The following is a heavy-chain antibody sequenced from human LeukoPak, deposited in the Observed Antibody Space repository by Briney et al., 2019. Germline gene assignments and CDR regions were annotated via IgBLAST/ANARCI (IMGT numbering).Heavy chain of an antibody. Sequence: ASVKVSCNASGYTFTGYYMHWVRQAPGQRLEWMGWINPNSGGTNYAQKFQGRVTMTRDTSISTAYMELSRLRSDDTAVYYCARDRDPYYYDSSGYGTLYYYYYMDVWGKGTTVTVSS. D-gene: IGHD3-22*01. J-gene: IGHJ6*03. CDR2: INPNSGGT. V-gene: IGHV1-2*02. CDR1: GYTFTGYY. CDR3: ARDRDPYYYDSSGYGTLYYYYYMDV.